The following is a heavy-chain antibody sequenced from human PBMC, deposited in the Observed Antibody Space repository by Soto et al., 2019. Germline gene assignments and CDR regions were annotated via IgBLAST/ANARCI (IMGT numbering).Heavy chain of an antibody. CDR2: ISGSGGST. V-gene: IGHV3-23*01. CDR3: AKDGGSYYFDY. D-gene: IGHD1-26*01. J-gene: IGHJ4*02. Sequence: GGSLRLSCAASGFTFSSYAMNWVRQAPGKGLEWVSAISGSGGSTYYADSVKGRLTISRDNSKNTLYLQMNSLRAEDTAVYYCAKDGGSYYFDYWGQGTLVTVSS. CDR1: GFTFSSYA.